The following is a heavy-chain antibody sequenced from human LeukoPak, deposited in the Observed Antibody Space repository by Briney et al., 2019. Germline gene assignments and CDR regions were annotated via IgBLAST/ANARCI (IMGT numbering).Heavy chain of an antibody. CDR1: GFTFSSYA. Sequence: GRSLRLSCAASGFTFSSYAMSWVRQAPGKGLEWVSAISGSGGSTHYADSVKGRFTISRDNSKNTLYLQMNSLRAGDTAVYYCAKVLNYYGSGYFDYWGQGTLVTVSS. CDR3: AKVLNYYGSGYFDY. CDR2: ISGSGGST. V-gene: IGHV3-23*01. J-gene: IGHJ4*02. D-gene: IGHD3-10*01.